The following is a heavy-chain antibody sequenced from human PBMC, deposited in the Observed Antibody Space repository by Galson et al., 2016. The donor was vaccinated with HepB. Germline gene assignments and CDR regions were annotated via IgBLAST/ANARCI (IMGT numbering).Heavy chain of an antibody. J-gene: IGHJ4*02. D-gene: IGHD6-19*01. CDR2: VDLGDGAK. CDR3: AREDPNVAVAALDY. Sequence: SLRLSCAVSGSTFSTYWMHWVRQAPGKGLEWVANVDLGDGAKYYVNSVAGRFTISRNNARNSLYLQMNSLRAEDTALYYCAREDPNVAVAALDYWGQGTLVTVSS. V-gene: IGHV3-7*01. CDR1: GSTFSTYW.